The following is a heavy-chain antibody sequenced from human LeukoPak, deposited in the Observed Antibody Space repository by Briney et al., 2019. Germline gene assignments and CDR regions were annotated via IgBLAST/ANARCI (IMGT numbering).Heavy chain of an antibody. Sequence: PGRSLRLSCTASGFTFGDYAMSWVRQAPEKGLEWVGLIRSKAYGGTTEYAASVKGRFTVSRDDSKSIAYLQMNSLKTEDTAVYYCSRLYNGYFDYWGQGNLVTVSS. CDR2: IRSKAYGGTT. V-gene: IGHV3-49*04. J-gene: IGHJ4*02. CDR1: GFTFGDYA. D-gene: IGHD3-10*01. CDR3: SRLYNGYFDY.